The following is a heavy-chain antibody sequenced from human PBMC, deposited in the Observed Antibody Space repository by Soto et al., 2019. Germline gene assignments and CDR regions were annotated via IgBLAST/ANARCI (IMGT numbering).Heavy chain of an antibody. J-gene: IGHJ6*02. CDR1: GYSFANYG. Sequence: ESLKISCQGSGYSFANYGIGWGGQMPGKDVEWMGIIYPGDSATRYSPSFQGQVTISADKSLRTAYLQWSSLKASDTALYYCARTRSITLGLYYDGMHVWRQGTTVTVS. CDR3: ARTRSITLGLYYDGMHV. D-gene: IGHD5-12*01. CDR2: IYPGDSAT. V-gene: IGHV5-51*01.